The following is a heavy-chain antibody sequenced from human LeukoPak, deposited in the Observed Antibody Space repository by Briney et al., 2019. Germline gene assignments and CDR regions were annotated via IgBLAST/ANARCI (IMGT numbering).Heavy chain of an antibody. D-gene: IGHD6-19*01. J-gene: IGHJ4*02. CDR2: IYYTGKN. Sequence: SEALSLTCAVSGGSINSHYWGWIRQPPGKGLQWIGDIYYTGKNNYNPSLKSRVTISLDTSKDHLSLNLTSVVAADTAIYYCVRRDTGWNYFDYWGQGILVTVSS. V-gene: IGHV4-59*08. CDR1: GGSINSHY. CDR3: VRRDTGWNYFDY.